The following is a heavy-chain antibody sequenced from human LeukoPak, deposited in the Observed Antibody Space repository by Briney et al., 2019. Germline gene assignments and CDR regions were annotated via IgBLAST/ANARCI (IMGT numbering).Heavy chain of an antibody. J-gene: IGHJ4*02. D-gene: IGHD6-13*01. Sequence: GGSLRLSCAASGFSFSTYWMSWVRQAPGKGLEWVANINQDGSEKYYVGSVKGRFTISRDNAKNSLYLQMNSLRAEDTAVYYCARGRGQQLVSVFDYWGQGTLVTVSS. CDR3: ARGRGQQLVSVFDY. CDR2: INQDGSEK. V-gene: IGHV3-7*01. CDR1: GFSFSTYW.